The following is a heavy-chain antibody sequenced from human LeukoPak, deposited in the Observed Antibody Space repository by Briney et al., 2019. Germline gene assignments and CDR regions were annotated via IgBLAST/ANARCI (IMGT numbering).Heavy chain of an antibody. J-gene: IGHJ4*02. CDR1: GFTFSSYG. CDR2: ISYDGSSK. V-gene: IGHV3-30*18. CDR3: AKGIQLWRTFDY. Sequence: GGSLRLSCAASGFTFSSYGMHWVRQAPGKGLEWVAVISYDGSSKYYADSVKGRFTISRDNSENTLYLQMNSLRAEDTAVYYCAKGIQLWRTFDYWGQGTLVTVSS. D-gene: IGHD5-18*01.